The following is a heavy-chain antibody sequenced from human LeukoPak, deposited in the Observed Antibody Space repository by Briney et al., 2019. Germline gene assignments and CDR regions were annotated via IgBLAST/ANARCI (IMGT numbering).Heavy chain of an antibody. CDR1: GYRFTSYW. D-gene: IGHD2-15*01. J-gene: IGHJ4*02. CDR3: ATLGYCSGGSCYVKNFDC. V-gene: IGHV5-51*01. CDR2: IHPVDSAT. Sequence: GESLNISCKGSGYRFTSYWIGWVRQMPGKGLEWMGIIHPVDSATRYRPSFQGQATISDDTSITTSYLQWSSLKASDTAMYYCATLGYCSGGSCYVKNFDCWGQGTLVTVSS.